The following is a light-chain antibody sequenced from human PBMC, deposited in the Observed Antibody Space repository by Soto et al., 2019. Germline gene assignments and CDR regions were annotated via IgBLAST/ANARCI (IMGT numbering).Light chain of an antibody. CDR3: QQSYSPPRT. CDR1: QSVSNNY. V-gene: IGKV3-20*01. J-gene: IGKJ1*01. CDR2: GAS. Sequence: ERVMTQSPGTLSLSPGERSTLSCRASQSVSNNYLAWYQQKPGQAPRILIYGASNRATGIPSRFSGSGSGTDFTLTISTLQPEDFATYYCQQSYSPPRTFGQGTKVDIK.